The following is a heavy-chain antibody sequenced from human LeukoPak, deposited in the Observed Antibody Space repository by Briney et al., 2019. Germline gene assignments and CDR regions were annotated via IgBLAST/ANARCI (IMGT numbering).Heavy chain of an antibody. CDR3: ATQGAYSSSSLDY. CDR1: GYTFTSYD. V-gene: IGHV1-8*03. D-gene: IGHD6-6*01. J-gene: IGHJ4*02. Sequence: EASVKVSCKASGYTFTSYDINWVRQATGQGLEWMGWMNPNSGNTGYAQKFQGRVTITRNTSISTAYMELSSLRSEDTAVYYCATQGAYSSSSLDYWGQGTLVTVSS. CDR2: MNPNSGNT.